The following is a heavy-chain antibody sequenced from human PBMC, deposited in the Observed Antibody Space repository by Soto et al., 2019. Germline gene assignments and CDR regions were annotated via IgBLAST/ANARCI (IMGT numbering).Heavy chain of an antibody. CDR2: IYHTGST. CDR1: GGSIDSSNW. J-gene: IGHJ4*02. V-gene: IGHV4-4*02. CDR3: ARQRRDFDY. Sequence: SETLSLTCAVSGGSIDSSNWWSWVRQPPGKGLEWIGEIYHTGSTNYKPSLKSRVTISVDKSKNQFSLKLNSVTAADTAVYYCARQRRDFDYWGQGSLVTVS. D-gene: IGHD6-25*01.